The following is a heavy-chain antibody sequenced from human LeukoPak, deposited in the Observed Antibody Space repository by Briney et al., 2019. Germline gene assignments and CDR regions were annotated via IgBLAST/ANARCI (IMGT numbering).Heavy chain of an antibody. J-gene: IGHJ3*02. CDR2: IWYDGSND. CDR1: GFTFSNYA. V-gene: IGHV3-33*01. CDR3: AREAGCSGGNCYRGAFDI. D-gene: IGHD2-15*01. Sequence: TGGSLRLSCAASGFTFSNYAMHWVRQAPGKGLEWVAVIWYDGSNDYYANSVKGRFTISRDNSKNTLYLQMNSLRAEDTAVYYCAREAGCSGGNCYRGAFDIWGQGTMITVSS.